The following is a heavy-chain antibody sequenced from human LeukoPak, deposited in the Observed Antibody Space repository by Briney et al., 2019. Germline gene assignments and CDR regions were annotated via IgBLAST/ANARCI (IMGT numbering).Heavy chain of an antibody. CDR1: GFTFSKFA. CDR2: IVGDSSSI. J-gene: IGHJ4*02. Sequence: LPGGSLRLSCAASGFTFSKFAMNWLRQAPGKGLEWVSGIVGDSSSIFYEDSVRGRFTICRDNSKNTLYLQMNSLRAEDTAVYYCANDAIAGNSVWDYFEYWGQGDLVTVSS. V-gene: IGHV3-23*01. CDR3: ANDAIAGNSVWDYFEY. D-gene: IGHD1-7*01.